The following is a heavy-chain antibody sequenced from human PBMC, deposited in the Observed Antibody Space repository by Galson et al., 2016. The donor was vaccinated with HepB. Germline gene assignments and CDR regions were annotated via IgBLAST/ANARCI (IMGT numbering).Heavy chain of an antibody. Sequence: SLRLSCAASGFSFSTSGMSWVRQTPGRGLEWVSGITGSGATTHYADSVQGRFTISRDNAKNSLFLTMNSLRPDDTAVNFCARGGRKDILLRIPARDPFDYWGLGTLVTVSS. D-gene: IGHD2-15*01. CDR2: ITGSGATT. J-gene: IGHJ4*02. CDR1: GFSFSTSG. V-gene: IGHV3-48*04. CDR3: ARGGRKDILLRIPARDPFDY.